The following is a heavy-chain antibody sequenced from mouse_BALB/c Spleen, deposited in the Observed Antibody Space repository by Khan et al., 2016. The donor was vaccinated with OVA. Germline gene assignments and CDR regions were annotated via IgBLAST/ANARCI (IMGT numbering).Heavy chain of an antibody. CDR3: TRSGYGSFAY. CDR2: INPNDGDT. D-gene: IGHD2-2*01. V-gene: IGHV1S81*02. CDR1: GYTFTSYY. J-gene: IGHJ3*01. Sequence: VQLQESGAELVKPGASVKLSCKASGYTFTSYYMYWVKQGPGQGLEWIGEINPNDGDTNFNEKFKSKATLTVDKSSTTLYMQLSSLTSEDSAVYYCTRSGYGSFAYWGQGTLVTVSA.